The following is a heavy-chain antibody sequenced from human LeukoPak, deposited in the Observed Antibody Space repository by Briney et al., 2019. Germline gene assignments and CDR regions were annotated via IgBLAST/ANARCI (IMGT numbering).Heavy chain of an antibody. CDR3: ARGGNYAPFDY. D-gene: IGHD1-26*01. CDR1: GFTFRNGE. CDR2: ISNTGSPI. Sequence: GGSLRLSCVVTGFTFRNGEMNWVRQASGKGLEWIAYISNTGSPIHYRDSVKGRFTISRDNAQSSLFLQMNSLRPDDTAIYYCARGGNYAPFDYWGQGALVAASS. V-gene: IGHV3-48*03. J-gene: IGHJ4*02.